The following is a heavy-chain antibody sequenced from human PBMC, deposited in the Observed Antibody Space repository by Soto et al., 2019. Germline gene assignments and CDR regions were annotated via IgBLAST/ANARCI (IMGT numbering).Heavy chain of an antibody. Sequence: ETLSLTCAIPRYSIRNGYYWGWIRQAPGEGLEWIWSMYHSGIAYYTPSLESRVAISIGTSKNQFSLKLISVTAADTAVYYCARDYEYYYDNSADSSRPFDFWGQGILVTVSS. CDR2: MYHSGIA. D-gene: IGHD3-22*01. V-gene: IGHV4-38-2*02. CDR3: ARDYEYYYDNSADSSRPFDF. CDR1: RYSIRNGYY. J-gene: IGHJ4*02.